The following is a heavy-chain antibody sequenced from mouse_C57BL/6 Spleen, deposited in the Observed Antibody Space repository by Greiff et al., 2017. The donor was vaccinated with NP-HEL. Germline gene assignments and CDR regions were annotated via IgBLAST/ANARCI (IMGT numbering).Heavy chain of an antibody. CDR3: ARFADYDAMDY. CDR2: IYPGDGDT. J-gene: IGHJ4*01. CDR1: GYAFSSSW. Sequence: QVQLQQSGPELVKPGASVKISCKASGYAFSSSWMNWVKQRPGKGLEWIGRIYPGDGDTNYNGKFKGKATLTADKSSSTAYRQLSSLTSEDSAVYFCARFADYDAMDYWGQGTSVTVSS. V-gene: IGHV1-82*01.